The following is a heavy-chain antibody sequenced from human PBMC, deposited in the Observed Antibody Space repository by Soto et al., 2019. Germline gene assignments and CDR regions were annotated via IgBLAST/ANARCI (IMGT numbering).Heavy chain of an antibody. CDR2: ISGSGDST. CDR3: AKDSFINLRGYDSY. V-gene: IGHV3-23*01. J-gene: IGHJ4*02. D-gene: IGHD5-12*01. CDR1: GFTFSAYA. Sequence: RLSCAASGFTFSAYAMIWVRQAPGKGLEWVSAISGSGDSTYYADSVKGRFTISRDNSKNTLYLQMSSLRAEDTAIYYCAKDSFINLRGYDSYWGQGTLVTVSS.